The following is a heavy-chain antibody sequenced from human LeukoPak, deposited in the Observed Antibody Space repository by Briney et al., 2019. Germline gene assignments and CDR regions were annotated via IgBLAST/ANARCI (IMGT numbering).Heavy chain of an antibody. D-gene: IGHD5-18*01. CDR2: ISSSSSTI. V-gene: IGHV3-48*01. J-gene: IGHJ4*02. CDR3: AKASYAGFDY. Sequence: GGSLRLSCAAPRFTFSSSTMNWVRQASGKGLEWVSWISSSSSTIYYADSVKGRFTISRDNAKNSVYLQMNSLRAEDTAVYYCAKASYAGFDYWGQGTLVTVSS. CDR1: RFTFSSST.